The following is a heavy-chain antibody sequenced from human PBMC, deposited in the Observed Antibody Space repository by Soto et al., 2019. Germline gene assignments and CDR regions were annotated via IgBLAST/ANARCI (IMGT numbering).Heavy chain of an antibody. J-gene: IGHJ5*02. CDR2: ISGSGGTT. CDR1: GFTFSSYA. D-gene: IGHD3-16*01. CDR3: AKGVGGAGRPGWFAP. Sequence: EVQLLESGGGLVQPGGSLRLSCAASGFTFSSYAMSWVRQAPGRGLEWVSAISGSGGTTYYADSVKGRFTFSRDNSKNTLYLQMNCLRAEDTAVYYCAKGVGGAGRPGWFAPWGQGTLVAVSA. V-gene: IGHV3-23*01.